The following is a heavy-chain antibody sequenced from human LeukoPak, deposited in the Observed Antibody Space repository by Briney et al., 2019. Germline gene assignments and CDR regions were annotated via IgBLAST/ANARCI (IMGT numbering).Heavy chain of an antibody. D-gene: IGHD1-1*01. CDR3: AKDPTGTSDAFDI. Sequence: QPGGSLRLSCAASGFTFSSYAMHWVRQAPGKGLEWVAVISYDGSDKYYADSVKGRFTISRDNSKNTLYLQMNSLRAEDTAVYYCAKDPTGTSDAFDIWGQGTMVTVSS. CDR1: GFTFSSYA. J-gene: IGHJ3*02. CDR2: ISYDGSDK. V-gene: IGHV3-30-3*01.